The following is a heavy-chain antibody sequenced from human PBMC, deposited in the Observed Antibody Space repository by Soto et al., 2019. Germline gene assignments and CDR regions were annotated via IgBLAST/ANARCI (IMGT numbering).Heavy chain of an antibody. CDR3: ATTRFGGKYYNGMDV. Sequence: GESLKISCKGTGYSFTNYWIAWVRQMPGKGLEWMGLIFPDASDTRYSPSFQGQVTISADKSISTAYLQWSSLKASDTAMYYCATTRFGGKYYNGMDVWGKGTKVTVSS. D-gene: IGHD3-10*01. J-gene: IGHJ6*04. CDR1: GYSFTNYW. V-gene: IGHV5-51*01. CDR2: IFPDASDT.